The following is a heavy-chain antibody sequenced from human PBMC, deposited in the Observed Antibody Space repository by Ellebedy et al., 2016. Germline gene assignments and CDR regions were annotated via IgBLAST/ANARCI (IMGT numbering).Heavy chain of an antibody. V-gene: IGHV1-24*01. J-gene: IGHJ4*02. CDR1: GYTLTELS. Sequence: ASVKVSCKVSGYTLTELSMHWVRQAPGKGLEWMGGFDPEDGETIYAQKFQGRVTMTEDTSTDTAYMELSSLRSEDTAVYYCATHSSGSTDFDYWGQGTLVTVSS. CDR3: ATHSSGSTDFDY. D-gene: IGHD3-22*01. CDR2: FDPEDGET.